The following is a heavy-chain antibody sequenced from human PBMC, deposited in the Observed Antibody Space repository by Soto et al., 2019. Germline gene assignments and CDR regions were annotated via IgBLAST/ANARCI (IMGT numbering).Heavy chain of an antibody. D-gene: IGHD2-21*02. CDR3: AGLVVTADAFDI. CDR2: IYYSGST. Sequence: PSETLSLTCTVSGGSISSSSYYWGWLRQPPGKGLEWIGSIYYSGSTYYNPSLKSRVTISVDTSKNQFSLKLSSVTAADTAVYYCAGLVVTADAFDIWGQGTMVTVSS. J-gene: IGHJ3*02. CDR1: GGSISSSSYY. V-gene: IGHV4-39*01.